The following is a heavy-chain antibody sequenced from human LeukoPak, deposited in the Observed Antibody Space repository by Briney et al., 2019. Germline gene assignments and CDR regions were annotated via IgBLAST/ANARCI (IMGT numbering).Heavy chain of an antibody. CDR1: GFTFSSYA. J-gene: IGHJ4*02. CDR2: ISGSGGST. D-gene: IGHD3-22*01. Sequence: PGGSLRLSCAASGFTFSSYAMSWVRQAPGKGLEWVSAISGSGGSTYYADSVKGRFTISRDNSKNTPYLQMNSLRAEDTAVYYCAKPLDSSGYYYRYWGQGTLVTVSS. CDR3: AKPLDSSGYYYRY. V-gene: IGHV3-23*01.